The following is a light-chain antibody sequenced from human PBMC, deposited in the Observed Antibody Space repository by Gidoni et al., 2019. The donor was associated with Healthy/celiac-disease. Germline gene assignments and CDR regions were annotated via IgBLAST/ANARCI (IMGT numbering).Light chain of an antibody. CDR3: QQYNNWLRT. CDR2: GAS. V-gene: IGKV3-15*01. CDR1: QSVSSN. J-gene: IGKJ1*01. Sequence: EIVMTQSPATLSVSPGERATISCRAHQSVSSNFSWYQQKPGQAPRLLIYGASTRATGIPARFSGRGSGKEFTLTISILQYEDFAVYYWQQYNNWLRTFGQGTKVEIK.